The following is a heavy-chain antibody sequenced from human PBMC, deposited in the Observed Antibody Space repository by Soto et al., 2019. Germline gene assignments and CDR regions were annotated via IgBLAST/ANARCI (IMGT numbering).Heavy chain of an antibody. D-gene: IGHD2-15*01. V-gene: IGHV3-7*04. CDR2: IKEDGSEK. Sequence: EVQLVESGGGLVQPGGSLRLSCAASGFTFSSYWMSWVRQAPGKGLEWVANIKEDGSEKYYVDSVKGRFTTSRDNAKNSRYLQMNSLRAEDTAVSYCARGGGWHADYWGQGTLVTVSS. CDR1: GFTFSSYW. J-gene: IGHJ4*02. CDR3: ARGGGWHADY.